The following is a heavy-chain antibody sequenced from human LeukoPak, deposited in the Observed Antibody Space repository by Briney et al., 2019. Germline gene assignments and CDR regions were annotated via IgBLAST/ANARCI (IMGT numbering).Heavy chain of an antibody. CDR2: ISSRSSYI. V-gene: IGHV3-21*01. Sequence: NPGGCLRLSCAASGFTFGSYSMNWVRQAPGKGLEWVSSISSRSSYIYYADSVKGRFTISRDNAKNSLYLQMNSLRAEDTAVYYCARSLIDYDILTGYYESHYFDYWGQGTLVTVSS. CDR3: ARSLIDYDILTGYYESHYFDY. D-gene: IGHD3-9*01. CDR1: GFTFGSYS. J-gene: IGHJ4*02.